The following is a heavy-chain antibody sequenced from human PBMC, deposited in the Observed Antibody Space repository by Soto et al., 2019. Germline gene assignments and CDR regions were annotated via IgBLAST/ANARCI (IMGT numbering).Heavy chain of an antibody. CDR1: GGSTNSRNDY. Sequence: PSETLSLTCTVSGGSTNSRNDYWGWIRQPPGRGLEWIGSVYYSGSTHDNPSLQSRVSISVDTSRNQFSLNLISVTAADTAVYFCARQPRGPGYGERGLYFDRWGQGTLVTVSS. CDR3: ARQPRGPGYGERGLYFDR. D-gene: IGHD3-16*01. CDR2: VYYSGST. V-gene: IGHV4-39*01. J-gene: IGHJ4*02.